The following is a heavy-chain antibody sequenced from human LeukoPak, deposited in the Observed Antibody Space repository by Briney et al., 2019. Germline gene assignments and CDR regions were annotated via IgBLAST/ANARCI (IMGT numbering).Heavy chain of an antibody. Sequence: RGESLQISCQGSGYSFTTYWIAWVRQLPGKGLEWMGIIDPGDSDTRYSPSFQGQVTISADKSISTAYLQWSSLKASDSAMYYCARHGDYGDLRLDYWGQGTLVTVSS. D-gene: IGHD4-17*01. CDR3: ARHGDYGDLRLDY. CDR1: GYSFTTYW. CDR2: IDPGDSDT. V-gene: IGHV5-51*01. J-gene: IGHJ4*02.